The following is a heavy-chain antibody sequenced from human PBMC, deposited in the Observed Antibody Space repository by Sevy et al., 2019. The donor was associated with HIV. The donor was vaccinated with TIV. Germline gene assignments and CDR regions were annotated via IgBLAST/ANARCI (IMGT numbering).Heavy chain of an antibody. D-gene: IGHD6-13*01. Sequence: SQTLSLTCAISGDSVSINSAAWNWIRQSPSRGLEWLGRTYYRSKWFNEYAVPVKSRIIINPDTSKNQLSLQLNSVTPEDTAVYYCARESGTISAGTERYFDLWGRGTLVTVSS. CDR1: GDSVSINSAA. CDR3: ARESGTISAGTERYFDL. CDR2: TYYRSKWFN. V-gene: IGHV6-1*01. J-gene: IGHJ2*01.